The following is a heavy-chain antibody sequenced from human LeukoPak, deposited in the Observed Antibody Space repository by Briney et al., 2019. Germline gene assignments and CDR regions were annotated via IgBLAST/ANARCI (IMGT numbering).Heavy chain of an antibody. D-gene: IGHD1-26*01. CDR1: GYTFTGYY. CDR3: ARGLEGATTASDY. CDR2: INPNSGGT. V-gene: IGHV1-2*06. Sequence: ASVKVSCKASGYTFTGYYMHWVRQAPGQGLEWMGRINPNSGGTNYAQKFQGRVTMTRDTSISTAYMELSSLRSEDTAVYYCARGLEGATTASDYWGQGTLVTVSS. J-gene: IGHJ4*02.